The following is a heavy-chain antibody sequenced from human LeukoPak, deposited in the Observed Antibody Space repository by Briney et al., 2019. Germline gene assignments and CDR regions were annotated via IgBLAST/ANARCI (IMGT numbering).Heavy chain of an antibody. V-gene: IGHV3-30*04. D-gene: IGHD4-11*01. CDR3: AKDAHGTVTTGGYYFDY. Sequence: GGSLRLSCAASGFTFSSYAMHWVRQAPGKGLEWVAVISYDGSNKYYADSVKGRFTISRDNSKNTLYLQMNSLRAEDTAVYYCAKDAHGTVTTGGYYFDYWGQGTLVTVSS. J-gene: IGHJ4*02. CDR2: ISYDGSNK. CDR1: GFTFSSYA.